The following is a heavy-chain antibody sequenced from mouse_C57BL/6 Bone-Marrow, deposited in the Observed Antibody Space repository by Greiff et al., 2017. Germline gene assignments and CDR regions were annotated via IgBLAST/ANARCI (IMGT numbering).Heavy chain of an antibody. Sequence: VQLKQSGPGLAKPSQTLSLTCSVTGYSITSDYWNWIRKFPGNKLEYMGYISYSGSTYYNPSLQSRISITRDTSKNQYDLQLNSVTTEDTATYYCARYEGLLPGYFDYWGQGTTLTVSS. D-gene: IGHD2-13*01. J-gene: IGHJ2*01. CDR3: ARYEGLLPGYFDY. V-gene: IGHV3-8*01. CDR2: ISYSGST. CDR1: GYSITSDY.